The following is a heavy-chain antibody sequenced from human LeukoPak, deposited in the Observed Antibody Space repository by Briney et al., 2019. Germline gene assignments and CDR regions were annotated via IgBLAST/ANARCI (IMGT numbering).Heavy chain of an antibody. D-gene: IGHD2-21*02. Sequence: SETLSLTCTISGGSIGSSNYYWGWIRQPPGNGLEWIGSIYYSGSTYYNPSLKSRVTISVDTSKNQFSLKLSSVTAADTAVYYCARAGDVVVTSYYYYMDVWGKGTTVTVSS. CDR3: ARAGDVVVTSYYYYMDV. CDR2: IYYSGST. V-gene: IGHV4-39*07. CDR1: GGSIGSSNYY. J-gene: IGHJ6*03.